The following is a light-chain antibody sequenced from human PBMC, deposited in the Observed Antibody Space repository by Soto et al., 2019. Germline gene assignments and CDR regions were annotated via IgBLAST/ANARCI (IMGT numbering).Light chain of an antibody. J-gene: IGKJ1*01. CDR3: QQTYSTPPT. V-gene: IGKV1-39*01. Sequence: DIQVTQSPSSLSSSVGGRVTITCRASENVDRYVNWYQQIPGKAPSLLISAASTLQSGVPSRFRGSGSVTTFTLTIDSLQPEDFAMYYCQQTYSTPPTLGQGTKVDIK. CDR1: ENVDRY. CDR2: AAS.